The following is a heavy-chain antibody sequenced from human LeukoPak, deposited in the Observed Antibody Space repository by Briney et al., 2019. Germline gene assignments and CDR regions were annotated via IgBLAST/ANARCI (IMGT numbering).Heavy chain of an antibody. CDR1: GNYW. V-gene: IGHV3-74*01. Sequence: GGSLRLSCAASGNYWMHWVRQAPGKGLVWVSHINSDGSWTSYADSVKGRFTNSKDNAKNTVYLQMNNLRAEDTAVYYCARRINYYDSSGYYYVRYFDSWGQGTLVAVSS. CDR2: INSDGSWT. CDR3: ARRINYYDSSGYYYVRYFDS. J-gene: IGHJ4*02. D-gene: IGHD3-22*01.